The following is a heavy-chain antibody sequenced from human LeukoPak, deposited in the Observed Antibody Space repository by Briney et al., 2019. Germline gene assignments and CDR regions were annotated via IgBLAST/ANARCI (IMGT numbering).Heavy chain of an antibody. Sequence: GGALRLSCAASGFTFSSYAMSWVRQAPGKGLEWVSAISGSGGSTYYADSVKGRFTISRDNSKNTLYLQMNSLRAEDTAVYYCATIWSGPSFDYWGQGTLVTVSS. CDR3: ATIWSGPSFDY. J-gene: IGHJ4*02. CDR1: GFTFSSYA. D-gene: IGHD3-3*01. CDR2: ISGSGGST. V-gene: IGHV3-23*01.